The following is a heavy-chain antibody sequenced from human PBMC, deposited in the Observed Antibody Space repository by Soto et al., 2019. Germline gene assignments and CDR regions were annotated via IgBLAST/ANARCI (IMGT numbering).Heavy chain of an antibody. Sequence: GGSLRLSCAASGFTVSSNYMSWVRQAPGKGLEWVSVIYSGGSTYYADSVKGRFTISRDNSKNTLYLQMNSLRAEDTAVYYCARVTVLWHSANPAYFDYWGQGTLVTVSS. CDR3: ARVTVLWHSANPAYFDY. CDR2: IYSGGST. J-gene: IGHJ4*02. CDR1: GFTVSSNY. V-gene: IGHV3-53*01. D-gene: IGHD2-21*01.